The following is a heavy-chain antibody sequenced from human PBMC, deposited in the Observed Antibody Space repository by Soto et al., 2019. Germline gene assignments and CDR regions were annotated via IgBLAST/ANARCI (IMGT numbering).Heavy chain of an antibody. V-gene: IGHV3-13*01. J-gene: IGHJ6*02. CDR2: IGTAGDT. CDR3: ARVLPIKYSSSSGGMDV. CDR1: GFTCSSYD. D-gene: IGHD6-6*01. Sequence: GVLRLSFAASGFTCSSYDMHWVRQATGKGLEWVSAIGTAGDTYYPGSVKGRFTISRENAKNSLYLQMNSLRAGDTAVYYCARVLPIKYSSSSGGMDVWGQGTTVTVSS.